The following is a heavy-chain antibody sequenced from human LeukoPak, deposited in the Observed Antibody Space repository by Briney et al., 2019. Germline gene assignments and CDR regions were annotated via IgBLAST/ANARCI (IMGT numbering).Heavy chain of an antibody. D-gene: IGHD3-22*01. Sequence: GGSLRLSCAASGFTFSSYSMNWVRQAPGKGLEWVSSISSSSSSYIYYADSVKGRFTISRDNAKNSLYLQMNSLRAEDTAVYYCAGEDLASSGYYLWGQGTLVTVSS. CDR1: GFTFSSYS. J-gene: IGHJ5*02. V-gene: IGHV3-21*01. CDR2: ISSSSSSYI. CDR3: AGEDLASSGYYL.